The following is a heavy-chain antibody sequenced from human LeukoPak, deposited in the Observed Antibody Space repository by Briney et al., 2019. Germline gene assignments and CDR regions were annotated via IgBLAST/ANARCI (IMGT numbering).Heavy chain of an antibody. D-gene: IGHD2-15*01. CDR2: IYSGGRT. CDR1: GFTVSNNY. V-gene: IGHV3-53*01. J-gene: IGHJ6*03. CDR3: AGPRYCSGGSCPHYYYYMDV. Sequence: PGGSLRLSCAVSGFTVSNNYMSWVRQAPGKGLEWVSVIYSGGRTYYADSVKGRFTISRDNSKNTLYLQMNSLRAEDTAVYYCAGPRYCSGGSCPHYYYYMDVWGKGTTVTVSS.